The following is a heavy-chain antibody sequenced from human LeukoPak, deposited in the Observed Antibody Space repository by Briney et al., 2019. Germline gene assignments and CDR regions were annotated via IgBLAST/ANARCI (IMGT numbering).Heavy chain of an antibody. V-gene: IGHV3-23*01. J-gene: IGHJ4*02. D-gene: IGHD2-8*01. CDR1: GFTFSSYA. CDR3: ARLGYCTNGVCYGGDY. CDR2: IGGSGGST. Sequence: GGSLRLSCAASGFTFSSYAMSWVRQAPGKGLEWVSAIGGSGGSTYYADSVKGRFTISRDNAKNSLYLQMNSLRAEDTAVYYCARLGYCTNGVCYGGDYWGQGTLVTVSS.